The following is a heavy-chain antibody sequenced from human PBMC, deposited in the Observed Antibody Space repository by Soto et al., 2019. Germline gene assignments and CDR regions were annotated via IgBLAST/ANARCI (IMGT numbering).Heavy chain of an antibody. CDR2: IYWDGDS. CDR3: AHNRYIYGTEVFDF. J-gene: IGHJ4*02. Sequence: QITLKESGPTLVKPTQSLTLTCTFSGFSLSTSGEGVGWIRQPPGKALEWLALIYWDGDSRYSPSLKNRLTISKDSSENQVVLTMTNMDPVDSATYYFAHNRYIYGTEVFDFWGQGTLVTVSS. CDR1: GFSLSTSGEG. D-gene: IGHD4-17*01. V-gene: IGHV2-5*02.